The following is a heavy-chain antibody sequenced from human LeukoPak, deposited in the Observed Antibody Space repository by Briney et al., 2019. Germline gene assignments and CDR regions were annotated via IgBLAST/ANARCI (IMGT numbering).Heavy chain of an antibody. CDR1: GGSISSGDYS. CDR3: AKLGYYGMDV. CDR2: IYYSGST. J-gene: IGHJ6*02. D-gene: IGHD4-23*01. V-gene: IGHV4-30-4*01. Sequence: PSQTLSLTCTVSGGSISSGDYSWSWFRQPPGKGLEWLGYIYYSGSTYYNPSLKSRVTISVDTSNNQFSLKLSSVTAADTAVYYCAKLGYYGMDVWGQGTTVTVSS.